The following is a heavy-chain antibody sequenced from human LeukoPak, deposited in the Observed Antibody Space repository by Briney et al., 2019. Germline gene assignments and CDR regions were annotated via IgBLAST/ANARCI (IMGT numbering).Heavy chain of an antibody. V-gene: IGHV1-2*02. Sequence: GASVKVSCKASGYTSTGYYMHWVRQAPGQGLEWMGRINPNSGGTNYAQKFQGRVTMTRDTSISTAYMELSRLRSDDTAVYYCARAVVFGVVIIRTFDYWGQGTLVTVSS. CDR3: ARAVVFGVVIIRTFDY. D-gene: IGHD3-3*01. J-gene: IGHJ4*02. CDR1: GYTSTGYY. CDR2: INPNSGGT.